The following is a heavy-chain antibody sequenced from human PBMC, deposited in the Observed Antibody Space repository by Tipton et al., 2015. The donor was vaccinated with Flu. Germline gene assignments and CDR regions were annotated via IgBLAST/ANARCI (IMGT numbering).Heavy chain of an antibody. Sequence: SLRLSCAPSGFSVTNHYMTWVRQAPGKGLEWVSAIDAGGNTYYADSVRGRFTVSRDNSMNTVSLQMNSLRAEDTAVYFCARERQGMVTFGQFFSYYGLDVWGQGTTVTVSS. CDR1: GFSVTNHY. V-gene: IGHV3-66*02. D-gene: IGHD3-16*01. J-gene: IGHJ6*02. CDR3: ARERQGMVTFGQFFSYYGLDV. CDR2: IDAGGNT.